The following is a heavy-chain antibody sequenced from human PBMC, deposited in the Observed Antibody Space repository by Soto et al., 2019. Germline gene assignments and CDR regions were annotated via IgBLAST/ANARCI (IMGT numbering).Heavy chain of an antibody. CDR3: ARCRSGDDYHYYYGMDV. Sequence: SETLSLTCAVSGGSISSSNWWSWVRQPPGKGLEWIGEIYHSGSTNYNPSLKSRVTISVDKSKNQFSLKLSSVTAADTAVYYCARCRSGDDYHYYYGMDVWGQGTTVTVSS. J-gene: IGHJ6*02. D-gene: IGHD3-10*01. CDR2: IYHSGST. V-gene: IGHV4-4*02. CDR1: GGSISSSNW.